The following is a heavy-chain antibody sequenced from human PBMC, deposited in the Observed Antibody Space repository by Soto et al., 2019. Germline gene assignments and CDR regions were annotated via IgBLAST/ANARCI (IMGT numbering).Heavy chain of an antibody. J-gene: IGHJ6*02. CDR3: ARTVWLGDILTGTRPHYYYYYGMDV. CDR1: GGSISSYY. V-gene: IGHV4-59*08. Sequence: PSETLSLTCTVSGGSISSYYWSWIRQPPGKGLEWIGYIYYSGSTNYNPSLKSRVTISVDTSKNQFSLKLSSVTAADTAVYYCARTVWLGDILTGTRPHYYYYYGMDVWGQGTTVTVSS. D-gene: IGHD3-9*01. CDR2: IYYSGST.